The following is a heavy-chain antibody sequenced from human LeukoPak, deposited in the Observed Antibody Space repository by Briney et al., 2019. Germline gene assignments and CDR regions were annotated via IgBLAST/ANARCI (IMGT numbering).Heavy chain of an antibody. CDR1: GGSISSGDYY. V-gene: IGHV4-30-4*08. D-gene: IGHD4-17*01. Sequence: SETLSLTCTVSGGSISSGDYYWSWIRQPPGKGLEWIGYIYYSGSTYYNPSLKSRVNISVDTSKNQFSLKLSSVTAADTAVYYCAAGYGDYVYNWFDPWGQGTLVTVSS. CDR3: AAGYGDYVYNWFDP. CDR2: IYYSGST. J-gene: IGHJ5*02.